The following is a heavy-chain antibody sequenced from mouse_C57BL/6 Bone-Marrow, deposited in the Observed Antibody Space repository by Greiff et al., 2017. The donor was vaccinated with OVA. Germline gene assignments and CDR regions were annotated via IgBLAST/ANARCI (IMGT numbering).Heavy chain of an antibody. D-gene: IGHD2-2*01. V-gene: IGHV5-6*01. Sequence: DVHLVESGGDLVKPGGSLKLSCAASGFTFSSYGMSWVRQTPDKRLEWVATISSGGSYTYYPDSVKGRFTISRDNAKNTLYLQMSSLKSEDTAMYYCARSTMVSYFDYWGQGTTLTVSS. CDR1: GFTFSSYG. J-gene: IGHJ2*01. CDR2: ISSGGSYT. CDR3: ARSTMVSYFDY.